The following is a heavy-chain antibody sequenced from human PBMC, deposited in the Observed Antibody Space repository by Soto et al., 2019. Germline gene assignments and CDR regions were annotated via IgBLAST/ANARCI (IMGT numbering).Heavy chain of an antibody. Sequence: SETLSLTCTVSGGSISSYYWSWIRQPPGKGLEWIGYIYYSGSTNYNPSLKSRVTISVDTSKNQFSLKLSSVTAADTAVYYCARVTSSGWRDYWGQGTLVTVSS. CDR1: GGSISSYY. CDR2: IYYSGST. V-gene: IGHV4-59*01. CDR3: ARVTSSGWRDY. J-gene: IGHJ4*02. D-gene: IGHD6-19*01.